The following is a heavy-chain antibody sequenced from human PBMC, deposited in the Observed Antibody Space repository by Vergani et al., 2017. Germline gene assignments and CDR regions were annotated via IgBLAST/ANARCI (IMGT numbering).Heavy chain of an antibody. CDR3: GRHLGSGMQYTWAMGHLHYYFDY. CDR1: GYSISSGYY. CDR2: IYHSGST. D-gene: IGHD3-10*01. V-gene: IGHV4-38-2*01. J-gene: IGHJ4*02. Sequence: QVQLQESGPGLVKPSETLSLTCAVSGYSISSGYYWGWIRQPPGKGLEWIGSIYHSGSTYYNPSLKSRVTISLDTSKNQFSLKLSSVTAADTAVYYCGRHLGSGMQYTWAMGHLHYYFDYWGQGTLVTVSS.